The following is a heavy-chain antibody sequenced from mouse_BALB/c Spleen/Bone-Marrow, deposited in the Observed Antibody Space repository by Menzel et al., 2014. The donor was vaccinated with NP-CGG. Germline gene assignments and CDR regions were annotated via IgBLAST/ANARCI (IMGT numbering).Heavy chain of an antibody. J-gene: IGHJ4*01. CDR3: VRSYDSYAMAF. V-gene: IGHV5-17*02. CDR2: ISSGSSTI. D-gene: IGHD2-10*02. Sequence: EVMLVESGGGLVKPGGSLKLSCAASGFTFSSFGMHWVRQAPEKGLEWVAYISSGSSTIYYADTVKGRFTISRDNPENTLFLQMTSLRSEDTAMYYCVRSYDSYAMAFWGQGTSVTVSS. CDR1: GFTFSSFG.